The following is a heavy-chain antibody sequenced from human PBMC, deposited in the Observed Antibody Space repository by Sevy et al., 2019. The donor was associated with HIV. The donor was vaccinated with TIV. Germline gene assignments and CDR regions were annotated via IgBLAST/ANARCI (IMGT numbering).Heavy chain of an antibody. CDR3: VRVTTRLPRGAFDF. V-gene: IGHV3-30-3*01. CDR2: ISFDGTDK. D-gene: IGHD4-17*01. CDR1: GFTSSSYP. Sequence: GGSLRLSCAASGFTSSSYPMHWVRQAPGKGLEWVSFISFDGTDKYYADSVKGRFTITRDNSKNTLFLQMNSLRAEDTDFYYCVRVTTRLPRGAFDFWGQGKMVTVSS. J-gene: IGHJ3*01.